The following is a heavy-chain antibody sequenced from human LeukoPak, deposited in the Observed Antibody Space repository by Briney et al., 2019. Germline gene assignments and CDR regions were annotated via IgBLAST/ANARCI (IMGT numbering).Heavy chain of an antibody. V-gene: IGHV3-48*03. CDR3: ARDRGSRSNSPYYFDY. D-gene: IGHD4-11*01. J-gene: IGHJ4*02. CDR2: ITSSGDGV. Sequence: GGSLRLSCAASGFTFRIYELHWVRQAPGKGLEWVSYITSSGDGVYYAHSVRGRFTLSRDNAKNSLYLEMNSLRAEDTAVYYCARDRGSRSNSPYYFDYWGQGALVTVSS. CDR1: GFTFRIYE.